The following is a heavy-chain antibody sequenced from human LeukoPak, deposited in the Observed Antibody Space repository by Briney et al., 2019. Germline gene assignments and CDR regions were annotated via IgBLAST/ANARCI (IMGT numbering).Heavy chain of an antibody. CDR2: IWYDGSNK. V-gene: IGHV3-33*06. CDR3: AKDHTSGYYAMYYFDY. Sequence: GGSLRLSCAASGFTFSSYGMHWVRQAPGKGLECVAVIWYDGSNKYYADSVKGRFTISRDNSKNTLYLQMNSLRAEDTAVYYCAKDHTSGYYAMYYFDYWGRGTLVTVSS. D-gene: IGHD3-22*01. J-gene: IGHJ4*02. CDR1: GFTFSSYG.